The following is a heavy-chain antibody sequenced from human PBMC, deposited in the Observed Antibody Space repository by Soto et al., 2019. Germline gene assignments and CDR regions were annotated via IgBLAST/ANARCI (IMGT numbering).Heavy chain of an antibody. J-gene: IGHJ4*02. CDR1: GFTFNNYA. CDR2: ISGGGDTT. V-gene: IGHV3-23*01. Sequence: EVQLLESGGGLVQPGGSLRLSCAASGFTFNNYAMTWVRQAPGKGLEWVSAISGGGDTTSYADSVKGRFTVSRDGSKNALYLQMSSLRAEATPLYYCAKGRGGSGSLTPRVDFWGQGTLGTVSS. CDR3: AKGRGGSGSLTPRVDF. D-gene: IGHD3-10*01.